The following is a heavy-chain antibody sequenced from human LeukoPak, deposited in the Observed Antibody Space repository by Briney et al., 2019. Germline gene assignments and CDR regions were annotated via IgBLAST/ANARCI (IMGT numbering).Heavy chain of an antibody. CDR1: GRSFSNYY. CDR2: INDSGRT. V-gene: IGHV4-34*01. Sequence: SETLSLTCAVYGRSFSNYYWSWIRQTPGKGMEWFGEINDSGRTNYNPSLMSRVTVSVDKSKNQFSLRLTSVTATDTAVYYGARRWNYGRNYYIDVWGKGAAVSVSS. CDR3: ARRWNYGRNYYIDV. D-gene: IGHD1-7*01. J-gene: IGHJ6*03.